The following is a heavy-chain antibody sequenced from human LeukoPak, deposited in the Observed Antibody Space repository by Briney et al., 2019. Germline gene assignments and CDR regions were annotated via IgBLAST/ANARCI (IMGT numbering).Heavy chain of an antibody. CDR2: INPNSSGT. V-gene: IGHV1-2*02. CDR3: ARDSAPNVLRYFDWLSLNNWFDP. CDR1: GYTFTGYY. Sequence: ASVKVSCKASGYTFTGYYMHWVRQAPGQGLEWMGWINPNSSGTNYAQKFQGRVTMTRDTSISTAYMELSRLRSDDTAVYYCARDSAPNVLRYFDWLSLNNWFDPWGQGTLVTVSS. J-gene: IGHJ5*02. D-gene: IGHD3-9*01.